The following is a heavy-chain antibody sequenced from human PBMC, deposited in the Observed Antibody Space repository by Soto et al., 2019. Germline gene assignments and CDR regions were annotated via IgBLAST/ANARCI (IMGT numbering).Heavy chain of an antibody. CDR3: ARDGGSIAARVVVVDGMDV. J-gene: IGHJ6*02. CDR1: GYTFTGYY. Sequence: ASVKGSCKASGYTFTGYYMHWVRQAPGQGLEWMGWINPNSGGTNYAQKFQGWVTMTRDTSISTAYMELSRLRSDDTAVYYCARDGGSIAARVVVVDGMDVWGQGTTVTVSS. V-gene: IGHV1-2*04. CDR2: INPNSGGT. D-gene: IGHD6-6*01.